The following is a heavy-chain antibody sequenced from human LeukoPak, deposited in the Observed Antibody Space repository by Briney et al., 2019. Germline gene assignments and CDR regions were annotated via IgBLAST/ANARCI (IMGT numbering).Heavy chain of an antibody. CDR1: GFTFSSHW. CDR2: IKQGGSDI. D-gene: IGHD4-17*01. V-gene: IGHV3-7*01. J-gene: IGHJ4*02. CDR3: ARGPNFGDYVDFLDY. Sequence: GGSLRLSCAASGFTFSSHWTTWVRQAPGKGLEWVANIKQGGSDIYYVDSVKGRFTISRDDAKNSLYLQMSSLRAEDTAVYYCARGPNFGDYVDFLDYWGQGALVTVSS.